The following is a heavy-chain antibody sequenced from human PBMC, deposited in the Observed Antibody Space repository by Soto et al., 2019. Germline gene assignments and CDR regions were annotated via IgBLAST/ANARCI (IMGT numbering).Heavy chain of an antibody. CDR3: AREDDIVVVPAASANYYYGMDV. J-gene: IGHJ6*02. Sequence: ASVKVSCKASGYTFTSYGISWVRQAPGQGLEWMGWISAYNGNTNYAQKLQGRVTMTTDTSTSTAYMELRSLRSGDTAVYYCAREDDIVVVPAASANYYYGMDVWGQGTTVTVSS. V-gene: IGHV1-18*01. D-gene: IGHD2-2*01. CDR2: ISAYNGNT. CDR1: GYTFTSYG.